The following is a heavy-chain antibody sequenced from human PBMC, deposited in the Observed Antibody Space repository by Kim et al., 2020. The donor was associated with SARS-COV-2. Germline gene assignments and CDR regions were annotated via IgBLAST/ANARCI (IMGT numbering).Heavy chain of an antibody. CDR3: ARARVSAMRVVGSFDY. Sequence: SETLSLTCTVSGGTISSGGYYWSWIRQHPGKGLEWIGYIYYSGSTYYNPSLKSRVTISVDTSKNQFSLKLSSVTAADTAVYYCARARVSAMRVVGSFDYWGQRTLVTVSS. CDR1: GGTISSGGYY. V-gene: IGHV4-31*03. D-gene: IGHD3-22*01. J-gene: IGHJ4*02. CDR2: IYYSGST.